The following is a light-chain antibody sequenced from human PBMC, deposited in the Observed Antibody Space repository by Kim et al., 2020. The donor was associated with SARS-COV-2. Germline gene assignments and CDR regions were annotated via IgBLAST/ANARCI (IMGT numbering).Light chain of an antibody. CDR1: NIGSKS. CDR2: YDS. V-gene: IGLV3-21*04. Sequence: SYELTQPPSVSVAPGKTARINCGGNNIGSKSVHWYQQKPGQAPVLVIYYDSDRPSGIPERFSGSNSGNTATLTISRVEAGDEADYYCQVWDSSSDHRVF. CDR3: QVWDSSSDHRV. J-gene: IGLJ3*02.